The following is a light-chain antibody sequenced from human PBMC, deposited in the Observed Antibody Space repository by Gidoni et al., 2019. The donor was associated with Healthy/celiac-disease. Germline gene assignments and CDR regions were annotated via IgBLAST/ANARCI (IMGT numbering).Light chain of an antibody. CDR3: QQYYSTLWT. V-gene: IGKV4-1*01. CDR2: WAS. CDR1: QSVLYSSNNKNY. J-gene: IGKJ1*01. Sequence: DIVMTQSPDSLAVSLGERATINCNSSQSVLYSSNNKNYLAWYQQKPGQPPQLLIYWASTRESGVPDRVSGSGSGTDFTLTISSLQAEDVAVYYCQQYYSTLWTFGQGTKVEIK.